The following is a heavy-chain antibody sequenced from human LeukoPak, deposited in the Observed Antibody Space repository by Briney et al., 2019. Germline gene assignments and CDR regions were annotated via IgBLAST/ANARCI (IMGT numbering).Heavy chain of an antibody. J-gene: IGHJ6*03. D-gene: IGHD1-14*01. CDR2: ISGSGGTT. CDR3: AKGVLTGGYYYYYMDV. Sequence: SGGSLRLSCAASGFTFSSYNMNWVRQAPGKGLEWVSGISGSGGTTYYADSLKGRFTISRDNSKNTLYLEMNSLRADDTAVYYCAKGVLTGGYYYYYMDVWGKGTTVTVSS. V-gene: IGHV3-23*01. CDR1: GFTFSSYN.